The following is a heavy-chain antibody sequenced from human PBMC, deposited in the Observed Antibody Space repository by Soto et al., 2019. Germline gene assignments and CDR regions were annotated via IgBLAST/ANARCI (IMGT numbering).Heavy chain of an antibody. CDR3: ARMRGKYFHSGGLTAFDY. Sequence: QVQLQESGPGLVKPSQTLSLTCTVSGGSISGDDYYWNWIRQHPGKGLEWIGYIYYSGGTYYNPALTSRVTVSIDTSKNQFSLNLSSMTAADTAVYYCARMRGKYFHSGGLTAFDYWGQGTLVTASS. D-gene: IGHD2-15*01. CDR2: IYYSGGT. J-gene: IGHJ4*02. CDR1: GGSISGDDYY. V-gene: IGHV4-31*03.